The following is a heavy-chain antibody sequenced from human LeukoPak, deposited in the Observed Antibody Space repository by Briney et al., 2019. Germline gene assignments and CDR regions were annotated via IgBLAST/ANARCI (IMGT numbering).Heavy chain of an antibody. Sequence: GGSLILSCAASGFTFNSYTMSLVRQAPGKGLELGSIISGSGDNTYFPDSVKGRFTISSGNSKNTLYLQMNSLRADDTVVYYCAKLGRYQLPLDDYWGQGTLVTVSS. V-gene: IGHV3-23*01. CDR2: ISGSGDNT. J-gene: IGHJ4*02. CDR3: AKLGRYQLPLDDY. D-gene: IGHD2-2*01. CDR1: GFTFNSYT.